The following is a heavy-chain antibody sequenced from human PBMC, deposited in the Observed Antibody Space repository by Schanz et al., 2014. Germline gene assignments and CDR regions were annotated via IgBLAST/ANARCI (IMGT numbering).Heavy chain of an antibody. D-gene: IGHD3-10*01. CDR3: AKQHIVRGVIYLNWFDS. J-gene: IGHJ5*01. CDR2: VSSDGNND. CDR1: GFTFSTHA. Sequence: VQLVESGGGVVQPGRSLRLSCAASGFTFSTHAMHWVRQAPGKGLEWVALVSSDGNNDYYTDSVKGRFTISRDNSKNTVHLQMNSLRAEDTAVDYCAKQHIVRGVIYLNWFDSWGQGTLVTVSS. V-gene: IGHV3-30*18.